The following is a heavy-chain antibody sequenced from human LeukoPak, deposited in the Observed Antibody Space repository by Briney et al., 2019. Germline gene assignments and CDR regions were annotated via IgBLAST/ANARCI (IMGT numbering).Heavy chain of an antibody. CDR2: ISYDGTTK. J-gene: IGHJ4*02. V-gene: IGHV3-30-3*01. Sequence: VQLVESGGGVVPPGRSLRLSCTASGFTFNTYAIHWVRQAPGKGLQWVAVISYDGTTKHYSDSAKGRFTISRDNAKNSLYLQMNSLRAEDTALYYCAKLPGIAVAGKPEGDYWGQGTLVTVSS. D-gene: IGHD6-19*01. CDR1: GFTFNTYA. CDR3: AKLPGIAVAGKPEGDY.